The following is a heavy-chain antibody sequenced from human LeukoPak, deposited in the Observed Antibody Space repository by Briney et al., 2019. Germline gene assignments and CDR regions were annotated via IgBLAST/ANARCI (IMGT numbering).Heavy chain of an antibody. CDR3: ARAPYGDAFDI. D-gene: IGHD3-10*01. CDR2: IYYSGST. CDR1: GGSVSSGSYC. Sequence: PSETLSLTCTVSGGSVSSGSYCWSWIRQPPGKGLEWIGYIYYSGSTNYNPSLKSRVTISVDTSKNQFSLKLSSVTAADTAVYYCARAPYGDAFDIWGQGTMVTVSS. V-gene: IGHV4-61*01. J-gene: IGHJ3*02.